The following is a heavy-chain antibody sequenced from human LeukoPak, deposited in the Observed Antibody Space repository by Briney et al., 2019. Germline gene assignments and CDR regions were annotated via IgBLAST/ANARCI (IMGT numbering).Heavy chain of an antibody. CDR2: IYPGDSDT. J-gene: IGHJ4*02. CDR3: ARRSSIAPRLFDY. Sequence: PGESLKISGKGSGYSFTSYWIGWVRQMPGKGLEWMGIIYPGDSDTRYSPSFQGQVTFSADESISTAYLQWSSLKASDTAIYYCARRSSIAPRLFDYWGQGTLVTVSS. V-gene: IGHV5-51*01. CDR1: GYSFTSYW. D-gene: IGHD6-6*01.